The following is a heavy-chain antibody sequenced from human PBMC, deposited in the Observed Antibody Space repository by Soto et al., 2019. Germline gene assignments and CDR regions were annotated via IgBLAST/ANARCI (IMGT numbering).Heavy chain of an antibody. CDR2: INPADSDT. V-gene: IGHV5-51*01. CDR3: ARHLDSSGQNYYYYYGIDV. Sequence: LGESLKISCNGSGYIFTSYWIGWVRQMPGKGLEWMGIINPADSDTRHSPSFQGQVTISADKSINTAYLQWSSLKASDTAMYYCARHLDSSGQNYYYYYGIDVWGQGTTVTVSS. CDR1: GYIFTSYW. D-gene: IGHD6-19*01. J-gene: IGHJ6*02.